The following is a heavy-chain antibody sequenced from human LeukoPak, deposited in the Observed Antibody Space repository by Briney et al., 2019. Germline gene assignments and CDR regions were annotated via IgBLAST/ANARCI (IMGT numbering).Heavy chain of an antibody. CDR3: ARSPTRITMIVVAPGAFDI. CDR1: GGTFSSYA. CDR2: IIPIFGTP. D-gene: IGHD3-22*01. J-gene: IGHJ3*02. Sequence: SVKVSCKASGGTFSSYAISWVRQAPGQGLEWMGGIIPIFGTPNYAQKFQGRVTITADEPTSTAYMELSSLRSEDTAVYYCARSPTRITMIVVAPGAFDIWGQGTMVTVSS. V-gene: IGHV1-69*13.